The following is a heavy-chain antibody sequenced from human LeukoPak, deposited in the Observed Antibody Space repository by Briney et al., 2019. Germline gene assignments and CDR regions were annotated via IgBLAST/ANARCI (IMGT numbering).Heavy chain of an antibody. J-gene: IGHJ4*02. CDR2: IIPILGIT. V-gene: IGHV1-69*04. D-gene: IGHD3-16*01. CDR3: ARGFESSTSYVSDFDF. Sequence: SVKVSCKASGGTFSRYGISWVRQAPGQGLEWMGRIIPILGITNYAQKFQGRVTITADKSTTTAYMELSSLRSEDTAVYFYARGFESSTSYVSDFDFWGQGSLVTVSS. CDR1: GGTFSRYG.